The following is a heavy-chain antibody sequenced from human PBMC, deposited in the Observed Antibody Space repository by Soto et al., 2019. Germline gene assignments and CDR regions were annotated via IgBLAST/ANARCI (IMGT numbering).Heavy chain of an antibody. V-gene: IGHV5-51*01. Sequence: GESLKISCKGSGYSFTSYWIGWVRQMPGKGLEWMGIIYPGDSDTRYSPSFQGQVTISADKSISTAYLQWSSLKASDTAMYYCARLGAYCSSASCYESYYYYYMDVWGKGTTVTVSS. J-gene: IGHJ6*03. D-gene: IGHD2-2*01. CDR3: ARLGAYCSSASCYESYYYYYMDV. CDR2: IYPGDSDT. CDR1: GYSFTSYW.